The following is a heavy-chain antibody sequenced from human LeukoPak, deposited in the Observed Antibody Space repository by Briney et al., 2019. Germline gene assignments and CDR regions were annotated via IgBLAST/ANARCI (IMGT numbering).Heavy chain of an antibody. D-gene: IGHD3-10*01. CDR1: GFTFNVYW. V-gene: IGHV3-7*01. CDR3: ARDRGFGQADV. Sequence: GGTLRLSCAASGFTFNVYWISWLRQAPGKGLEWGANIKQNGGEKYYVDSVKSRFTISRDNAKNSLYLQTNSLRAEDTAVYYCARDRGFGQADVWGKGTTVTVSS. J-gene: IGHJ6*04. CDR2: IKQNGGEK.